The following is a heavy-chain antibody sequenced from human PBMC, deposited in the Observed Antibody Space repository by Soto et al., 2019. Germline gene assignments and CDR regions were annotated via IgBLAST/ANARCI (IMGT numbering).Heavy chain of an antibody. CDR1: GGSISSSSYY. J-gene: IGHJ6*03. V-gene: IGHV4-39*01. D-gene: IGHD6-6*01. CDR2: IYYSGST. Sequence: SETLSLTCTVSGGSISSSSYYWGWIRQPPGKGLEWIGSIYYSGSTYYNPSLKSRVTISVDTSKNQFSLKLSSVTAADTAVYYCARHQDSSSSGDYYYYYMDVWGKGTTVTVSS. CDR3: ARHQDSSSSGDYYYYYMDV.